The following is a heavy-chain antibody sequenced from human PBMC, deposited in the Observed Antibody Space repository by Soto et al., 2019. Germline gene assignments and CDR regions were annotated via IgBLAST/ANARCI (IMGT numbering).Heavy chain of an antibody. CDR2: IKSKTDGGTT. V-gene: IGHV3-15*07. CDR1: GFTFSNAW. D-gene: IGHD3-22*01. J-gene: IGHJ4*02. Sequence: GGSLRLSCAASGFTFSNAWMNWVRQAPGKGLEWVGRIKSKTDGGTTDYAAPVKGRFTISRDDSKNTLYLKMNSLKTEDTAVYYCTTDWNDSSGYYPPKFDYWGQGTLVTVSS. CDR3: TTDWNDSSGYYPPKFDY.